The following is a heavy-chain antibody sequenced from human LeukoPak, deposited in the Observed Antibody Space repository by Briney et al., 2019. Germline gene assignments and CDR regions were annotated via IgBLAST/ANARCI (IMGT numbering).Heavy chain of an antibody. D-gene: IGHD3-10*01. J-gene: IGHJ5*02. CDR3: ARGPTSPTIWFGELLSGWFDP. V-gene: IGHV1-2*02. Sequence: ASVKVSCKASGYTFTGYYMHWVRQAPGQGLEWMGWINPNSGGTNYAQKFQGRVTITADKSTSTAYMELSSLRSEDTAVYYCARGPTSPTIWFGELLSGWFDPWGQGTLVTVSS. CDR2: INPNSGGT. CDR1: GYTFTGYY.